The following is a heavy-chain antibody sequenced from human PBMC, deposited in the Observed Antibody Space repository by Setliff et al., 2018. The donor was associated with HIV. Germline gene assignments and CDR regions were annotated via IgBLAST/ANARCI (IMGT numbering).Heavy chain of an antibody. V-gene: IGHV1-18*04. J-gene: IGHJ5*02. Sequence: GASVKVSCKASGGTFSSYAISWVRQAPGLGLEWMGWISAYNGNTNYAQKFQGRVTMTTDASTSTVYMELTSLRSDDTAIYYCARDVGRGGPGRWVDPWGQGTLVTVSS. D-gene: IGHD1-26*01. CDR3: ARDVGRGGPGRWVDP. CDR2: ISAYNGNT. CDR1: GGTFSSYA.